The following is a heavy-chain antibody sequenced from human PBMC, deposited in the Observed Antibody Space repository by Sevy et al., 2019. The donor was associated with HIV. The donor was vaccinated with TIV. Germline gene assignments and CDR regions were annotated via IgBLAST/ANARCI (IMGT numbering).Heavy chain of an antibody. V-gene: IGHV3-23*01. CDR2: RTGSAGVT. CDR3: AKDRIPSIGTLGPFDS. D-gene: IGHD6-6*01. Sequence: GGSLRLSCAASGFSLSNYAMSWVRRAPGKGLEWISIRTGSAGVTDYADSVKGRFTISRDNSKNTLFLQMNSLRAEDTALYYCAKDRIPSIGTLGPFDSWGQGTLVTVSS. J-gene: IGHJ4*02. CDR1: GFSLSNYA.